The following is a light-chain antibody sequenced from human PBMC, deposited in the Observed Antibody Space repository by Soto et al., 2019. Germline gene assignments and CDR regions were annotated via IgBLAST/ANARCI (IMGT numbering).Light chain of an antibody. CDR1: KLGDKY. V-gene: IGLV3-1*01. Sequence: SYELTQPPSVSVSPGQTASITCSGDKLGDKYACWYQKKPGQSPVLVIYQDSKRPSGIPERFSGSNSGNTATLTICGTQAMDEADYYCQAWDSSTVVFGGGTMLTVL. CDR3: QAWDSSTVV. CDR2: QDS. J-gene: IGLJ2*01.